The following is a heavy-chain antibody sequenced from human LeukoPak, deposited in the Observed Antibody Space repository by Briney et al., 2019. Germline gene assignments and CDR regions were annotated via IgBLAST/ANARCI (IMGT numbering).Heavy chain of an antibody. D-gene: IGHD3/OR15-3a*01. CDR2: ISTNGGST. V-gene: IGHV3-23*01. CDR1: GFTFSSYA. Sequence: QPGGSLRLSCEASGFTFSSYAMSWVRQAPGKGLEWVSGISTNGGSTSYADSVKGRFTISRDNAKNSLYLQMNSLRAEDTAVYYCARALDEYYFDYWGQGTLVTVSS. J-gene: IGHJ4*02. CDR3: ARALDEYYFDY.